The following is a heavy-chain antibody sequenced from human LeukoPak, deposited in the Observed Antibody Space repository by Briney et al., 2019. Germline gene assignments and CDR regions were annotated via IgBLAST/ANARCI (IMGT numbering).Heavy chain of an antibody. CDR3: AREYYDFWSGYR. CDR2: IYSGGST. V-gene: IGHV3-66*02. J-gene: IGHJ4*02. D-gene: IGHD3-3*01. CDR1: GFTVSSNY. Sequence: GGSLRLSCAASGFTVSSNYMSWVRQAPGKGLEWVSVIYSGGSTYYADSVKGRFTISRDNSKNTLYLQMNSLRAEDTAVYYCAREYYDFWSGYRWGQGTLVTVPS.